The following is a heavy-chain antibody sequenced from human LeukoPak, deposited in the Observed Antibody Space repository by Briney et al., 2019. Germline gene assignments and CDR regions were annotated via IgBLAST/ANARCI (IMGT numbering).Heavy chain of an antibody. CDR3: ARGPSITIFGVVMYTWFDP. D-gene: IGHD3-3*01. Sequence: SETLSLTCAVYGGSFSGYYWSWIRQPPGKGLEWIGEINHSGSTNYNPSLKSRVTISVDTSKNQFSLNLISVTAADTAVYYCARGPSITIFGVVMYTWFDPWGQGTPVSVSS. V-gene: IGHV4-34*01. CDR1: GGSFSGYY. CDR2: INHSGST. J-gene: IGHJ5*02.